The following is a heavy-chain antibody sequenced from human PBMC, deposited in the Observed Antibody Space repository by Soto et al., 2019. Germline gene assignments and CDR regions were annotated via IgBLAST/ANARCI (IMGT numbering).Heavy chain of an antibody. CDR2: INHTGGT. D-gene: IGHD3-3*01. CDR3: ATRITVFGLLIPPFDP. Sequence: SETLSVTCAVSGGSVNGYYWNWIRQPPGKGLEWIGEINHTGGTHYNPSLKRRVTMSVDTSKNQFSLRLSSVTAADTAIYYCATRITVFGLLIPPFDPWGQGTKVTVSS. V-gene: IGHV4-34*01. J-gene: IGHJ5*02. CDR1: GGSVNGYY.